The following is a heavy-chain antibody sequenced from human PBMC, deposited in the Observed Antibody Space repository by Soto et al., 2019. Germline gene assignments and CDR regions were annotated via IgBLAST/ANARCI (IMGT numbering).Heavy chain of an antibody. CDR1: GDSISSFY. D-gene: IGHD2-2*01. CDR2: IFSSGST. CDR3: ARVGYCSNTPCWPIGYFEY. J-gene: IGHJ4*02. Sequence: QVQLQESGPGLVKPSETLSLTCTVSGDSISSFYWTWIRQPPGKGLEWVGYIFSSGSTNYNPSLKNRVTISVDTSENQFSLKMTSVTAADTAIYYCARVGYCSNTPCWPIGYFEYWGQGPLVTVSS. V-gene: IGHV4-59*01.